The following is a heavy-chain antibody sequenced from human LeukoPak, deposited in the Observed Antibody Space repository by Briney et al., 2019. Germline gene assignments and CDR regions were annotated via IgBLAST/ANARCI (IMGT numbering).Heavy chain of an antibody. D-gene: IGHD1-26*01. CDR1: GGSISSYS. CDR3: ASSYSGSHPIFDY. V-gene: IGHV4-4*07. Sequence: SETLSLTCTVSGGSISSYSWSWIRQPAGKGLEGIGRIYASGSTNYNPSLRSRVTMSVDTSKNQSSLKLSSVTAADTAVYYCASSYSGSHPIFDYWGQGTLVTVSS. J-gene: IGHJ4*02. CDR2: IYASGST.